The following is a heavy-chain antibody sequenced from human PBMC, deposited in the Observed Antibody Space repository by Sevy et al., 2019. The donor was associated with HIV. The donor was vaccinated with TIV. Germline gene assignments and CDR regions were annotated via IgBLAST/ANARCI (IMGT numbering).Heavy chain of an antibody. CDR3: AREPYFFDMSGYDWDY. J-gene: IGHJ4*02. V-gene: IGHV4-61*01. Sequence: SETLSLTCAVSGVSVSSDTYYWSWIRQPPGKGLEWIGYVYHTGSTNYSPSFKSRVTISVDTSKNQFSLRLFSVAAADTAVYYCAREPYFFDMSGYDWDYWGQGALVTVSS. D-gene: IGHD3-22*01. CDR2: VYHTGST. CDR1: GVSVSSDTYY.